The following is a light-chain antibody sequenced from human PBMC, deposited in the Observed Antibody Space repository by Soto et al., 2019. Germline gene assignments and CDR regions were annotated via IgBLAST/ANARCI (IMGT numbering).Light chain of an antibody. CDR2: EIN. Sequence: QSALTQPASVSGSPGQSITIPCTGTSSDIGDCNFVSWYQQLPGKAPQLILYEINKRPSGISNRFSGSKSGNTASLTISGLRPEDEADYFYSSCTTSTTLLFSGGTKLTVL. J-gene: IGLJ3*02. V-gene: IGLV2-14*01. CDR3: SSCTTSTTLL. CDR1: SSDIGDCNF.